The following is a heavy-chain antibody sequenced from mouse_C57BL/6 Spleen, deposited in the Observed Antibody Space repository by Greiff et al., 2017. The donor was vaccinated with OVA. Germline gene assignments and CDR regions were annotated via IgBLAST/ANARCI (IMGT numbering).Heavy chain of an antibody. D-gene: IGHD2-3*01. V-gene: IGHV1-26*01. Sequence: EVQLQQSGPELVKPGASVKISCKASGYTFTDYYMNWVKQSHGKSLEWIGDINPNNGGTSYNQKFKGKATLTVDKSSSTAYMELRSLTSEDSAVYYCARDDGYWFAYWGQGTLVTVSA. CDR1: GYTFTDYY. CDR3: ARDDGYWFAY. J-gene: IGHJ3*01. CDR2: INPNNGGT.